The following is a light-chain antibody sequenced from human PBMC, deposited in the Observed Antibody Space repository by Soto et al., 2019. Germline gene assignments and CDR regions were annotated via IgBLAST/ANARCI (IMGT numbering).Light chain of an antibody. Sequence: QAVVTQPPSASRTPGQRVTISCSGSSSNIGSNYVYWYQQLPGTAPKLLIYRNNQRPSGVPDRFSGSKSGTSASLAISGLRSEDEADYYCAAWDDSLSVVFGGGTQLTVL. V-gene: IGLV1-47*01. CDR1: SSNIGSNY. CDR3: AAWDDSLSVV. CDR2: RNN. J-gene: IGLJ2*01.